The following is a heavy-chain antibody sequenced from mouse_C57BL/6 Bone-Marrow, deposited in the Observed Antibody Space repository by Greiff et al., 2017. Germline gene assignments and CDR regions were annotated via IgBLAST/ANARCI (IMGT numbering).Heavy chain of an antibody. V-gene: IGHV2-2*01. CDR3: ARLYDYDAY. Sequence: VKLMESGPGLVQPSQSLSITCTVSGFSLTSYGVHWVRQSPGKGLEWLGVIWSGGSTDYNAAFISRLSISKDNSKSQVFFKMNSLQADDTAIYYCARLYDYDAYWGQGTLVTVSA. CDR1: GFSLTSYG. D-gene: IGHD2-4*01. CDR2: IWSGGST. J-gene: IGHJ3*01.